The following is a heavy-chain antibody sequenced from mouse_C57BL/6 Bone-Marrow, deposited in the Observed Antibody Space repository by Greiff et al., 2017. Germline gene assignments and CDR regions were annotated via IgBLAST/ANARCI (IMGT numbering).Heavy chain of an antibody. CDR3: SSFDGDYFDF. CDR1: GFNIKDDY. J-gene: IGHJ2*01. V-gene: IGHV14-4*01. Sequence: EVQLQQSGAELVRPGASVKLSCTASGFNIKDDYIHWVKQRPEQGLEWIGWIDPEIGDTEYASKFQGKATITSYTSSNTAYPQLSSLTSEDTAVYYCSSFDGDYFDFWGPGTPLTVAS. CDR2: IDPEIGDT. D-gene: IGHD2-3*01.